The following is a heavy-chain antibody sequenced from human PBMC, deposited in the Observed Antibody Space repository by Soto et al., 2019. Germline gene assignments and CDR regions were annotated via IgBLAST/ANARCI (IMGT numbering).Heavy chain of an antibody. J-gene: IGHJ6*02. D-gene: IGHD5-18*01. V-gene: IGHV4-61*01. CDR2: IYNSGST. CDR1: GGSVSSGSYY. CDR3: ARPLYSYGPMDV. Sequence: QVQLQESGPGLVKPSETLSLTCTVSGGSVSSGSYYWSWIRQPPGKGLEWIGYIYNSGSTNYNPSLKSRVTISVDTSKNQFFLKLSSVTAADTAVYYCARPLYSYGPMDVWGQGTTVTVSS.